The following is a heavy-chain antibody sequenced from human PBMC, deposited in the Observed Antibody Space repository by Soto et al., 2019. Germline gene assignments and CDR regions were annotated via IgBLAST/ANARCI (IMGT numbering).Heavy chain of an antibody. D-gene: IGHD2-2*01. CDR2: ISSSGSTI. CDR3: ARGARRVPAAMLVWFDP. CDR1: GFTFSDYY. Sequence: QVQLVESGGGLVKPGGSLRLSCAASGFTFSDYYMSWIRQAPGKGRERVSYISSSGSTIYYADSVKGRFTISRDNAKNSLYLQMNSLSAEDAAVYYCARGARRVPAAMLVWFDPWGQGTLVTVSS. V-gene: IGHV3-11*01. J-gene: IGHJ5*02.